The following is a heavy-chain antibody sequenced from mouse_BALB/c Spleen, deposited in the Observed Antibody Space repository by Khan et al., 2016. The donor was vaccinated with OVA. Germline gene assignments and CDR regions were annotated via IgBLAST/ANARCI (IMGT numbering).Heavy chain of an antibody. V-gene: IGHV2-6-4*01. CDR1: GFSLSRYN. Sequence: QVQLKQSGPGLVAPSQSLSNTCTVSGFSLSRYNIHWVRQPPGKGLEWLGMIWGGGGTDYNSTLKSRLSIRKDNSKSQVLLKMNSLQTDDTAMYYCARAYYRYDGYYAMDYWGQGTSVTVSS. J-gene: IGHJ4*01. CDR3: ARAYYRYDGYYAMDY. CDR2: IWGGGGT. D-gene: IGHD2-14*01.